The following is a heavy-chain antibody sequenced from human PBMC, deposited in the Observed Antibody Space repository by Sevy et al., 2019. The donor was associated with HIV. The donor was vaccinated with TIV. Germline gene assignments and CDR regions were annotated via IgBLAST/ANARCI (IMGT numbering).Heavy chain of an antibody. CDR3: GNSWGRFVGSIWLYYELAIDA. V-gene: IGHV3-30*18. CDR2: ISNDGRSK. CDR1: GFIFNKYG. J-gene: IGHJ6*02. D-gene: IGHD3-3*01. Sequence: GGSLRLSCVASGFIFNKYGMHWVRRAPGKGLEWVAVISNDGRSKDYANSVQGRFTLSRENTKDTVYLEIHSLGPADTAVYYCGNSWGRFVGSIWLYYELAIDAWGQGTTVTLSS.